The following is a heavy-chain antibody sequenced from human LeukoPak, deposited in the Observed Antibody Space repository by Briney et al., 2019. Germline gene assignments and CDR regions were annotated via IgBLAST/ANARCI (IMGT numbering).Heavy chain of an antibody. Sequence: ASVRVSCKASGFTFTSSSIQWIRQARGQRLEWIGWIVGDSTDTYYAQRFQERVTIARDMSTSTAYLGLSSLRSEDTAVYYCAADPDTTMAFDCWGQGTLVTVSS. D-gene: IGHD5-18*01. CDR3: AADPDTTMAFDC. CDR1: GFTFTSSS. V-gene: IGHV1-58*02. CDR2: IVGDSTDT. J-gene: IGHJ4*02.